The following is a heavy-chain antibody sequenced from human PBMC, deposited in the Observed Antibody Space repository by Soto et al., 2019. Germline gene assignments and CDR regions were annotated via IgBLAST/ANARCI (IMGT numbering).Heavy chain of an antibody. CDR2: IKGDEIST. CDR3: ARGALGSYYNDY. Sequence: EVQLVESGGGLVQSGGSLRLSCAASGFTFSSYWIHWVRQAPGKGLVWVSRIKGDEISTNYADSVKGRFTYSRDNAKESVVLQMCDLRAVGTAVYYCARGALGSYYNDYWGQGILVTVSS. J-gene: IGHJ4*02. V-gene: IGHV3-74*01. CDR1: GFTFSSYW. D-gene: IGHD3-10*01.